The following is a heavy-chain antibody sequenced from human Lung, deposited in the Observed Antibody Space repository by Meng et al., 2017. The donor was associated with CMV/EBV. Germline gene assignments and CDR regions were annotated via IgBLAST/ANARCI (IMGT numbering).Heavy chain of an antibody. CDR1: GGSISSYY. CDR2: IHYSGST. D-gene: IGHD3-22*01. CDR3: AIGGRYDASARYYLDAYDI. Sequence: SCTISGGSISSYYWSWIRQPPGKGLEWIGHIHYSGSTNYNPSLKSRVTVSADTSKNQFSLKLRSVTAADTAVYYCAIGGRYDASARYYLDAYDIWGQWTVVTVSS. V-gene: IGHV4-59*01. J-gene: IGHJ3*02.